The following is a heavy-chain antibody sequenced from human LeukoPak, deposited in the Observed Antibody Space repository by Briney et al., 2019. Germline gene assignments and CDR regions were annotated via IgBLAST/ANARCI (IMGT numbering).Heavy chain of an antibody. CDR3: ASPKTTAYYYFDY. J-gene: IGHJ4*02. D-gene: IGHD4-11*01. CDR1: GFTFSSYG. V-gene: IGHV3-30*03. Sequence: GSLRLSCAASGFTFSSYGMHWVRQAPGKGLEWVAVISYDGSNKYYADSVKGRFSISRDNSKNTLYLQMNSLRAEDTAVYYCASPKTTAYYYFDYWGQGTLVTVSS. CDR2: ISYDGSNK.